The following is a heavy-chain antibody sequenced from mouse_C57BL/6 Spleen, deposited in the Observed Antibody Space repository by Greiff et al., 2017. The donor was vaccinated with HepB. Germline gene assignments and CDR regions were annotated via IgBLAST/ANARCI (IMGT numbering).Heavy chain of an antibody. D-gene: IGHD1-1*01. CDR1: GYTFTSYW. Sequence: QVQLKQPGAELVRPGSSVKLSCKASGYTFTSYWMHWVKQRPIQGLEWIGNIDPSDSETHYNQKFKDKATLTVDKSSSTAYMQLSSLTSEDSAVYYCARSTTVAYYYAMDYWGQGTSVTVSS. CDR2: IDPSDSET. J-gene: IGHJ4*01. CDR3: ARSTTVAYYYAMDY. V-gene: IGHV1-52*01.